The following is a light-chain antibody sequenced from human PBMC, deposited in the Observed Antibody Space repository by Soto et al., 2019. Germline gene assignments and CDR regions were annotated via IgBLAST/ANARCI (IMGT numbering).Light chain of an antibody. CDR1: SGHSSYA. V-gene: IGLV4-69*01. CDR2: LNSDGSH. CDR3: PTRGTGIL. J-gene: IGLJ2*01. Sequence: QPVLTQSPSASASLGASVKLTCTLSSGHSSYAIAWHQQQPEKGPRYLMKLNSDGSHSKGDGIPDRFSGSSSGAERYLTISGLQSEDEADYSCPTRGTGILFGGGTKLTVL.